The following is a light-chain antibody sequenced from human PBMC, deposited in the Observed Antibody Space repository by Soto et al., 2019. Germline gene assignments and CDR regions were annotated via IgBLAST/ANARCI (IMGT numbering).Light chain of an antibody. J-gene: IGKJ4*01. V-gene: IGKV1-39*01. Sequence: DIQMTQSPSSLSASVGDRVTITCRASQSISSYLNWYQQKPGKAPKLLIYAASSLQSGVPSRFSGSGSGTDSTLTISSLQPEDFATYYCQQSYSTPLTFGGGPKVEIK. CDR3: QQSYSTPLT. CDR1: QSISSY. CDR2: AAS.